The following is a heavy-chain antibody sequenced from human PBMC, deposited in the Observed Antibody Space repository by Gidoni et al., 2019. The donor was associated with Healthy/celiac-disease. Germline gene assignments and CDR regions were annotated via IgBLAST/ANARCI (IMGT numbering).Heavy chain of an antibody. CDR1: GFTFRSYA. Sequence: EVQLVESGGGLVQPGGSLSLSCAASGFTFRSYAMSWVRQAPGKGLEWVSAISGSGGSTYYADSVKGRFTISRDNSKNTLYLQMNSLRAEDTAVYYCAKEGYDILTGYPGWFDPWGQGTLVTVSS. CDR2: ISGSGGST. V-gene: IGHV3-23*04. J-gene: IGHJ5*02. D-gene: IGHD3-9*01. CDR3: AKEGYDILTGYPGWFDP.